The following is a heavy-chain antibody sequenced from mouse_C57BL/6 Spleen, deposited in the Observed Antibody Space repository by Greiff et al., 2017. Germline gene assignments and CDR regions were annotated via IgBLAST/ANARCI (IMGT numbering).Heavy chain of an antibody. CDR1: GYAFSSSW. J-gene: IGHJ3*01. D-gene: IGHD1-1*01. Sequence: QVQLQQSGPELVKPGASVKISCKASGYAFSSSWMNWVQQRPGKGLEWIGRIYPGDGDTNYNGKFKGKATLTAYKSSSTAYMQLSSLTSEDSAVYFCARDYGSSYAYWGQGTLVTVSA. CDR2: IYPGDGDT. V-gene: IGHV1-82*01. CDR3: ARDYGSSYAY.